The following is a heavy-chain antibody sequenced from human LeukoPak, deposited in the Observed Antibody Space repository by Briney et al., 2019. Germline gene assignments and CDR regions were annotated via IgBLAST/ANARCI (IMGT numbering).Heavy chain of an antibody. CDR2: IYSGGST. V-gene: IGHV3-53*01. D-gene: IGHD1-1*01. CDR1: GFTFSSYA. CDR3: ARDPGGVDY. Sequence: GGSLRLSCAASGFTFSSYATHWVRQAPGKGLEWVSVIYSGGSTYYADSVKGRFTISRDNSKNTLYLQMNSLRAEDTAVYYCARDPGGVDYWGQGTLVTVSS. J-gene: IGHJ4*02.